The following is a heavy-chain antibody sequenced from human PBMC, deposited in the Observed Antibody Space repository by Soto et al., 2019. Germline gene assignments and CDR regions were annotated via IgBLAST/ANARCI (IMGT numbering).Heavy chain of an antibody. V-gene: IGHV5-10-1*01. Sequence: GESLKISCKGSGYSFTSYWISWVRQMPGKGLEWMGRIDPSDSYANYSPSFQGHVTISADKSISTAYLQWSSLKASDTAMYYCARGYYYDSSGYYSRFDYWGQGPLVTVSS. CDR3: ARGYYYDSSGYYSRFDY. D-gene: IGHD3-22*01. CDR1: GYSFTSYW. CDR2: IDPSDSYA. J-gene: IGHJ4*02.